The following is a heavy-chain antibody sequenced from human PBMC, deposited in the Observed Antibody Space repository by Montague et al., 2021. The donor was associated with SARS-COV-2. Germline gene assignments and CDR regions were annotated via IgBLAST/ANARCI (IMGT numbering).Heavy chain of an antibody. V-gene: IGHV4-59*01. CDR3: ARPTQLWLRLSDYYFDY. D-gene: IGHD5-18*01. Sequence: SETLSLTCTVSGGSISSYYWSWIRQPPGKGLEWIGYIYYSGSTXXXPSXXXRVTISVDTSKNQFSLKLSSVTAADTAVYYCARPTQLWLRLSDYYFDYWGQGTLVTVSS. CDR2: IYYSGST. J-gene: IGHJ4*02. CDR1: GGSISSYY.